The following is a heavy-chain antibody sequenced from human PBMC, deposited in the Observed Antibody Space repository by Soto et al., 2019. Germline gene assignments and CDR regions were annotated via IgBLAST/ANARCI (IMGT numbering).Heavy chain of an antibody. V-gene: IGHV3-23*01. CDR2: SSATGAGT. Sequence: GSLRLSCAASGFTFSSYGMTWVRQAPGKGLEWVSFSSATGAGTYYADSVKGRFTISRDNSKNTLYLQMTSLRADDTAVYYCAKDRRAGGNYGFYSDFWGQGALVTVS. D-gene: IGHD1-7*01. J-gene: IGHJ4*02. CDR3: AKDRRAGGNYGFYSDF. CDR1: GFTFSSYG.